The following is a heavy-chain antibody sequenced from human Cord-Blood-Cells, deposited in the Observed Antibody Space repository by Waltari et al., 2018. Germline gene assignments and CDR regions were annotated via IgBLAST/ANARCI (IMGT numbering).Heavy chain of an antibody. Sequence: VPLLQSGAEVKKPGSSVKGSCNAARSTFSSYAISWVRQDPRPGLEWMGGIIPIFGTANYAQKFQGRVTITADESTSTAYMELSSLRSEDTAVYYCARDPGVGYSGYDDAFDIWGQGTMVTVSS. D-gene: IGHD5-12*01. CDR2: IIPIFGTA. V-gene: IGHV1-69*01. J-gene: IGHJ3*02. CDR1: RSTFSSYA. CDR3: ARDPGVGYSGYDDAFDI.